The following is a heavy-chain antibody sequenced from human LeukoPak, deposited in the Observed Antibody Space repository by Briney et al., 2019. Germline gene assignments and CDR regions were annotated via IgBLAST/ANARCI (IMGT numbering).Heavy chain of an antibody. J-gene: IGHJ4*02. CDR3: ASGTMMTY. CDR2: IKQDGSGK. Sequence: PGGSLRLSCAASGFTFSTYWLTWVRQAPGKGLEWVANIKQDGSGKYYLASVKGRFTISRDNAKNSLYLQMNSLRAEDTAVYYCASGTMMTYWGQGTLVTVSS. CDR1: GFTFSTYW. V-gene: IGHV3-7*01. D-gene: IGHD3-22*01.